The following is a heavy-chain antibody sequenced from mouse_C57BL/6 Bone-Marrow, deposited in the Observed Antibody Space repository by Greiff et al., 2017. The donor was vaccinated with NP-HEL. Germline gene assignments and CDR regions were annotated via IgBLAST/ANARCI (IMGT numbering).Heavy chain of an antibody. V-gene: IGHV1-58*01. Sequence: DVKLQESGAELVRPGSSVKMSCKTSGYTFTSYGINWVKQRPGQGLEWIGYIYIGNGYTEYNEKFKGKATLTSDTSSSTAYMQLSSLTSEDSAIYFCARFYYGSSYGYFDVWGTGTTVTVSS. J-gene: IGHJ1*03. D-gene: IGHD1-1*01. CDR1: GYTFTSYG. CDR3: ARFYYGSSYGYFDV. CDR2: IYIGNGYT.